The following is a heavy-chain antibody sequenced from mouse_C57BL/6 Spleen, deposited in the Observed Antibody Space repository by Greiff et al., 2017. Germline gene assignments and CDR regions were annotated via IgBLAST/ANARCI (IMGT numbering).Heavy chain of an antibody. J-gene: IGHJ2*01. CDR2: INPYNGGT. V-gene: IGHV1-19*01. CDR3: AREGFHFDY. CDR1: GYTFTDYY. Sequence: VQLQQSGPVLVKPGASVKMSCKASGYTFTDYYMNWVKQSHGKSLEWIGVINPYNGGTSYNQKFKGKATLTVDKSSSTAYMELNSLTSEDSAVYYCAREGFHFDYWGQGTTLTVSS.